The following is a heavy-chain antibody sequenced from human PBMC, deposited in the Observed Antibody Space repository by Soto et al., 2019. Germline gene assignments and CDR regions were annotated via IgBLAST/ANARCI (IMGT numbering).Heavy chain of an antibody. CDR3: ARLRIATNNYKWFDP. Sequence: PSETLSLTCSITGGSFSRPGSYWGWMRQIPGRGLEWIGHVFNIETTRYTLPLRTRLTISQDTSERQFSLNLRLVTAADTAVYYCARLRIATNNYKWFDPWGQGTLVTVSS. V-gene: IGHV4-31*03. CDR1: GGSFSRPGSY. D-gene: IGHD2-21*01. J-gene: IGHJ5*02. CDR2: VFNIETT.